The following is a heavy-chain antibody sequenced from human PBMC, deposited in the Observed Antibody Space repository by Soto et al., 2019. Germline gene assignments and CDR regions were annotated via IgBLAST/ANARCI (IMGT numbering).Heavy chain of an antibody. D-gene: IGHD6-19*01. Sequence: QVQLVQSGAEVKKPGSSVKVSCKASGGTFSSYAISWVRQAPGQGLEWMGGIIPIFGTANYAQKFQGRVTITADKSTSTAYMELSSLRSEDTAVYYCARDRGIAVAGYYYYGMDVWGQGTTVTVSS. CDR2: IIPIFGTA. J-gene: IGHJ6*02. CDR1: GGTFSSYA. CDR3: ARDRGIAVAGYYYYGMDV. V-gene: IGHV1-69*06.